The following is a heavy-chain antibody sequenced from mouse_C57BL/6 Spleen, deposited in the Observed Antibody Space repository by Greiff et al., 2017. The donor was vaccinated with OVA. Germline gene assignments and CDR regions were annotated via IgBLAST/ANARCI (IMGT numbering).Heavy chain of an antibody. J-gene: IGHJ4*01. CDR3: ARELGRAMDY. Sequence: VQLKESGPGLVKPSQSLSLTCSVTGYSITSGYYWNWIRQFPGNKLEWMGYISYDGSNNYNPSLKNRISITRDTSKNQVFLKLNSVTTEDTATYYCARELGRAMDYWGQGTSVTVSS. D-gene: IGHD4-1*01. CDR1: GYSITSGYY. CDR2: ISYDGSN. V-gene: IGHV3-6*01.